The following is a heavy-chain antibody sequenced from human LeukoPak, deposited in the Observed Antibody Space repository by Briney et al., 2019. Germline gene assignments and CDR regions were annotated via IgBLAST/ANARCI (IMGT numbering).Heavy chain of an antibody. D-gene: IGHD6-19*01. J-gene: IGHJ3*01. CDR2: ISGSSSTI. Sequence: GGSLRLSCAASGFSFTTSNMNWVRQAPGKGLEWASYISGSSSTIYYGESVKGRFTISRDNAKNSLYLQMNSLRVDDTAVYYCTREVSGWRGGAFDLWGQGTMVTVSS. CDR1: GFSFTTSN. V-gene: IGHV3-48*04. CDR3: TREVSGWRGGAFDL.